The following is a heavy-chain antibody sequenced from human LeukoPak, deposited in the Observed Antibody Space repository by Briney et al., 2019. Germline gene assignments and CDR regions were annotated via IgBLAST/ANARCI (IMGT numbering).Heavy chain of an antibody. J-gene: IGHJ3*02. CDR1: GFTFSSYA. V-gene: IGHV3-23*01. D-gene: IGHD3-10*01. CDR3: AKDRGVRGLYDAFDI. CDR2: ISGCGGST. Sequence: GGSLRLSCAASGFTFSSYAMSWVRHAPGKGLEWVSAISGCGGSTYYADSVKGRFTISRDNSKNTLYLQMNSLRAEDTAVYYCAKDRGVRGLYDAFDIWGQGTMVTVSS.